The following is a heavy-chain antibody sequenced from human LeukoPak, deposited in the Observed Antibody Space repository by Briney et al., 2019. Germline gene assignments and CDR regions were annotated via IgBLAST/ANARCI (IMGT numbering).Heavy chain of an antibody. V-gene: IGHV3-9*03. CDR1: GYTFDDSA. CDR3: TKGDWFYN. CDR2: ISWNSGKI. D-gene: IGHD3/OR15-3a*01. J-gene: IGHJ4*02. Sequence: PGGSLRLSCATSGYTFDDSATHWGRQAPEKGLEWVSDISWNSGKIDYADSVKGRFTISRDNAKNSLYLQMSSVRDEDMAFYYCTKGDWFYNWGQGTRVTVSS.